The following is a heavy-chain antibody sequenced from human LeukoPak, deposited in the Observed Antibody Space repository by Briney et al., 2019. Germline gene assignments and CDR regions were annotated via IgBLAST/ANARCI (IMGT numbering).Heavy chain of an antibody. Sequence: PGGSLRLSCAASGFTFSDYYMSWIRQAPGKGLVWVSYISSSGSTIYYADSVKGRFTISRDNAKNSLYLQMNSLRAEDTAVYYCARDVDGGYELHAFDIWGQGTMVTVSS. CDR3: ARDVDGGYELHAFDI. D-gene: IGHD5-12*01. J-gene: IGHJ3*02. CDR2: ISSSGSTI. CDR1: GFTFSDYY. V-gene: IGHV3-11*04.